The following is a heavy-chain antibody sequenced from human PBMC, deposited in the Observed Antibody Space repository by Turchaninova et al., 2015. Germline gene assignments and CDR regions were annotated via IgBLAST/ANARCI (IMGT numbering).Heavy chain of an antibody. CDR3: ASATMMLLPGDSPDAFDI. V-gene: IGHV4-34*01. D-gene: IGHD3-16*01. J-gene: IGHJ3*02. CDR2: VNHSGGT. CDR1: GGSFSDYS. Sequence: QVRLQQWGAGLVKPSETLSLTCAVYGGSFSDYSWTWIRQPPGQGLEWIGQVNHSGGTKHHPSLKSRVTISVDASKNQFSLKLNSVTAADTAVYYLASATMMLLPGDSPDAFDIWGRGTLVTVSS.